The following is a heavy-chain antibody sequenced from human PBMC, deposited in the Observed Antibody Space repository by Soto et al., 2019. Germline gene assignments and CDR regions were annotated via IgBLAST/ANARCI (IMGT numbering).Heavy chain of an antibody. CDR1: GFTFSGDA. CDR3: VRDYVMDV. V-gene: IGHV3-21*01. D-gene: IGHD3-10*02. J-gene: IGHJ6*02. Sequence: GGSLRLSCVASGFTFSGDAMNWVRQAPGKGLEWVSSISTTSTYIYYADSVKGRFTISRDNANNSLHLQMNSLRAEDTAVYYCVRDYVMDVWGQGTTVTVSS. CDR2: ISTTSTYI.